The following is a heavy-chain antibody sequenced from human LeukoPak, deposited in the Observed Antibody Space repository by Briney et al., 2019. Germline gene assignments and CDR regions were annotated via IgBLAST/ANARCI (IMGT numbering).Heavy chain of an antibody. Sequence: PSETLSLTCTVSGDSIGSYYWSWIRQPPGKGLEWIGYIYTSGSTKYNPSLKSRVTISVDTSKNQFSLKLSSVTAADTAVYYCARLPRVDYYYYYMDVWGKGTTVTVSS. V-gene: IGHV4-4*09. D-gene: IGHD2-15*01. J-gene: IGHJ6*03. CDR1: GDSIGSYY. CDR3: ARLPRVDYYYYYMDV. CDR2: IYTSGST.